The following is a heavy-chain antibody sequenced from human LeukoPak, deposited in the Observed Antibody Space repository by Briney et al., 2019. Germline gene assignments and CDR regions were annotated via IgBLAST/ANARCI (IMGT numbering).Heavy chain of an antibody. Sequence: LGTLCLSCAVSGGSFRGYYWSSIRQPPGTGLESMGQINHRGNTNYNPSLKSRVTISVDTSKNQFSLKLSSVTAADTAVYYCVRAVLLLYAENLFDPWGQGTLVNVSS. D-gene: IGHD2-8*01. CDR1: GGSFRGYY. V-gene: IGHV4-34*01. J-gene: IGHJ5*02. CDR3: VRAVLLLYAENLFDP. CDR2: INHRGNT.